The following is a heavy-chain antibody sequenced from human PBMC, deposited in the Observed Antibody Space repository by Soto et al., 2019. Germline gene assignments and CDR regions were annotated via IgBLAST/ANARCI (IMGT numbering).Heavy chain of an antibody. Sequence: LRLSCAASGFTFSRYGMNWLRQAPGKGLEWVASISSSTSYVYYADSVKGRFSTSRDNAKNILYLEMYALRTEDTAVYYCARDPSEGRVGNWFESWGQGTLVTVSS. D-gene: IGHD2-2*01. CDR2: ISSSTSYV. CDR1: GFTFSRYG. V-gene: IGHV3-21*06. J-gene: IGHJ5*01. CDR3: ARDPSEGRVGNWFES.